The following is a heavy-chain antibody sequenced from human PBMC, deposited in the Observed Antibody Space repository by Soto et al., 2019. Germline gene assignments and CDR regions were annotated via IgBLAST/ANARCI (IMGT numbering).Heavy chain of an antibody. J-gene: IGHJ4*02. CDR2: IIADNGDT. CDR1: GYTFSNYG. V-gene: IGHV1-18*01. Sequence: QVRLVQSGTEVKKPGASVKVSCKASGYTFSNYGINWVRQAPGQGLEWVGWIIADNGDTNYAQKVQGRVTMTTDTSTGTAYMELRNLRSDDTAIYYWARAAMKTGYRGYSKLAYWGQGTLVTVSS. CDR3: ARAAMKTGYRGYSKLAY. D-gene: IGHD5-12*01.